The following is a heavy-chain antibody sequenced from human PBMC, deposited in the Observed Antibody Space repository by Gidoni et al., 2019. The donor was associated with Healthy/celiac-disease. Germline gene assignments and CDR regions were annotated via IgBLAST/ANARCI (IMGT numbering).Heavy chain of an antibody. CDR3: AREYYDFWSGYLFSYYYYMDV. V-gene: IGHV3-48*02. Sequence: EVQLVESGGGLVQPGGSLRRSCAASGFTFSSYSSNWVRQAPGKELEWVSYISSSSSTIYYADSVKGRFTISRDNAKNSLYLQMNSLRDEDTAVYYCAREYYDFWSGYLFSYYYYMDVWGKGTTVTVSS. D-gene: IGHD3-3*01. CDR2: ISSSSSTI. CDR1: GFTFSSYS. J-gene: IGHJ6*03.